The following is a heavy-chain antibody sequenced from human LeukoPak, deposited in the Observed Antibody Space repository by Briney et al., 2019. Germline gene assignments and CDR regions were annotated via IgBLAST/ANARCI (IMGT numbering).Heavy chain of an antibody. D-gene: IGHD2-2*01. CDR3: ARDGEGEYQLLSGWFDP. CDR2: IWYDGSNK. CDR1: GFTFSIYG. Sequence: GGSLRLSCAASGFTFSIYGMHGVRQAPGKALEWVAVIWYDGSNKYYADSVKGRFTISRDNSKNTLYLQMNSLRAEDTAVYYCARDGEGEYQLLSGWFDPWGQGTLVTVSS. J-gene: IGHJ5*02. V-gene: IGHV3-33*01.